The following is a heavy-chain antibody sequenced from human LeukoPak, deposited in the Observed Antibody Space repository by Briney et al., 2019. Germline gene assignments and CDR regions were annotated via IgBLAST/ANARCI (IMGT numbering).Heavy chain of an antibody. CDR2: ISSSSSYI. CDR3: ARATLAATVPIDY. Sequence: GGSLRLSCAASGFTFSDYSMNWVRQAPGKGLEWVSSISSSSSYIYYADSVKGRFTISRDNAKNSLYLQMNSLRAEDTAVYYCARATLAATVPIDYWGQGTLVTVSS. D-gene: IGHD4-17*01. J-gene: IGHJ4*02. V-gene: IGHV3-21*01. CDR1: GFTFSDYS.